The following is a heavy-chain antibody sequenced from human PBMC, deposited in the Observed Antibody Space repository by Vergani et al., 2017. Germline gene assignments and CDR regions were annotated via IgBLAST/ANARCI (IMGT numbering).Heavy chain of an antibody. CDR1: GGTFSSYA. V-gene: IGHV1-69*11. Sequence: QVQLVQSGAEVKKPGASVKVSCNASGGTFSSYAISWVRQAPGQGLEWMGRIIPILGTANYAQKFQGRVTITADESTSTAYMELSNLRAEDTAVYYCATYDSSGYYYYYYYMDVWGKGP. CDR3: ATYDSSGYYYYYYYMDV. J-gene: IGHJ6*03. CDR2: IIPILGTA. D-gene: IGHD3-22*01.